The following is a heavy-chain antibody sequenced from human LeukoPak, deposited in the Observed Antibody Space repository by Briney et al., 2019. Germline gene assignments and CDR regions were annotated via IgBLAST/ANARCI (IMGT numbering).Heavy chain of an antibody. CDR3: AKGSDASYYSAHDY. CDR1: GFTFSDYY. D-gene: IGHD3-10*01. Sequence: GGSLRLSCAASGFTFSDYYMSWLRQAPGKGLEWVSYISSSGSTIYYADSVKGRFTISRDNSKNMLYLQMTGLRVEDTAVYYCAKGSDASYYSAHDYWGQGTQVTVSS. CDR2: ISSSGSTI. V-gene: IGHV3-11*01. J-gene: IGHJ4*02.